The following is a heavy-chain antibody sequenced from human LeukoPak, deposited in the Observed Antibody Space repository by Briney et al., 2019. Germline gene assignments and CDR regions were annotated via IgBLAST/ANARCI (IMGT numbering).Heavy chain of an antibody. D-gene: IGHD5-24*01. CDR2: IYYGGST. Sequence: PSETLSLTCTVSGGSISDASSSSYYWGWIRQPPGKGLEWIGSIYYGGSTYYNPSLKSRVTMSSDTSKNQFSLKLSSVTAADTAVNYCARDSISYFYMDVWGNGTMVTVSS. V-gene: IGHV4-39*07. CDR3: ARDSISYFYMDV. CDR1: GGSISDASSSSYY. J-gene: IGHJ6*03.